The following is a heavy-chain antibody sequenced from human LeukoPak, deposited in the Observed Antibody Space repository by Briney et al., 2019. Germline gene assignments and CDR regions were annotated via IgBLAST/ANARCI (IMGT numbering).Heavy chain of an antibody. J-gene: IGHJ4*02. V-gene: IGHV1-18*01. Sequence: ASVKVSCKASGYTFTTYGLSWVRQAPGQGLEWLGWISTYDDNIKYAQSLQGRLTLTIDTSTSTAYMELRSLTSDDTAVYYCARETSSNILTGTDYWGPGTLVTVSS. CDR1: GYTFTTYG. D-gene: IGHD3-9*01. CDR3: ARETSSNILTGTDY. CDR2: ISTYDDNI.